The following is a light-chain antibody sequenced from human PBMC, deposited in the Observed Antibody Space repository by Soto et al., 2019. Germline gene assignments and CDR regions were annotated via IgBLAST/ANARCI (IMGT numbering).Light chain of an antibody. CDR3: QQDYHSLT. CDR2: GAS. CDR1: QSVSSY. J-gene: IGKJ4*01. Sequence: EIVLTQSPATLSLSPGERATLSCRASQSVSSYLAWYQQKPGQAPRLLIYGASNRATGIPDRFSGSGSGTDFTLAISRLEPEDFAVYDCQQDYHSLTFGGGPKVDIK. V-gene: IGKV3-11*01.